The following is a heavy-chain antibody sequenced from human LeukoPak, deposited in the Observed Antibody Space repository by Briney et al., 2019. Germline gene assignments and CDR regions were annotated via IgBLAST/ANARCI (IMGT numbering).Heavy chain of an antibody. Sequence: PGGSLRLSCAASGFTFSNYWMHWVRQAPGQGLVWVSRINSDGSSTSYADSVKGRFTISRDNAKNTLYLQMNSLRAEDTAVYYCARGHSGYDVYYYYGMDVWGQGTTVTVSS. CDR1: GFTFSNYW. CDR3: ARGHSGYDVYYYYGMDV. J-gene: IGHJ6*02. V-gene: IGHV3-74*01. D-gene: IGHD5-12*01. CDR2: INSDGSST.